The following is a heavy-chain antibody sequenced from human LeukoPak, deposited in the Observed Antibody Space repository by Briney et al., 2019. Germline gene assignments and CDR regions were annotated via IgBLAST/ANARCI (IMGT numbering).Heavy chain of an antibody. V-gene: IGHV4-31*03. J-gene: IGHJ5*02. D-gene: IGHD1-20*01. CDR3: ARDPRGDITGATFDR. CDR2: VCYSGST. Sequence: PSETLSLTCTLSGGSITSVCYCWTWLRQHPQRGLEGLGYVCYSGSTNYKSSLKSRLTISADTSKNQFYLRMTSVTAADTAVYYCARDPRGDITGATFDRWGQGALGSVS. CDR1: GGSITSVCYC.